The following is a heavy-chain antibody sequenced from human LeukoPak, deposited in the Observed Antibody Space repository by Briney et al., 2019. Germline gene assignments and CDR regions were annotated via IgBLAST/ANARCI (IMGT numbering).Heavy chain of an antibody. Sequence: GGSLRLSCAASGFTFSSYGMHWVRQAPGKGLEWVAVVSHDGTNEFSADSVKGRFTISRDNSKDTLYLQMNSLRAEDTAVYYCAKGSGGSYYGYFDYWGQGTLVTVSS. CDR3: AKGSGGSYYGYFDY. CDR2: VSHDGTNE. CDR1: GFTFSSYG. D-gene: IGHD1-26*01. J-gene: IGHJ4*02. V-gene: IGHV3-30*18.